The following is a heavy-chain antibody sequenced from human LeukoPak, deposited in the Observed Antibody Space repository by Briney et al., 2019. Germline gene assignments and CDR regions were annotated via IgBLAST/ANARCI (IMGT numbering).Heavy chain of an antibody. CDR1: GGSISSGGYY. CDR3: ARDMSRYGSGSYYPF. CDR2: IYHSGST. J-gene: IGHJ4*02. V-gene: IGHV4-30-2*01. Sequence: SETLSLTCTVSGGSISSGGYYWSWIRQPPGKGLEWIGYIYHSGSTYYNPSLKSRVTISVDRSKNQFSLKLSSVTAADTAVYYCARDMSRYGSGSYYPFWGQGTLVTVSS. D-gene: IGHD3-10*01.